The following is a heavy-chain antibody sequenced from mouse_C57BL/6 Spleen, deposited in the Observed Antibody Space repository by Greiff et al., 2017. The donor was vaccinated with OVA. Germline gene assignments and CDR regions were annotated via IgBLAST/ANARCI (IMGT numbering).Heavy chain of an antibody. CDR1: GYTFTDYN. Sequence: VQLQQSGPELVKPGASVKMSCKASGYTFTDYNMHWVKQSHGKSLEWIGYINPNNGGTSYNQKFKGKATLTVNKSSSTAYMELRSLTSEDSAVYYCARRGLLGPYFDYWGQGTTLTVSS. V-gene: IGHV1-22*01. CDR3: ARRGLLGPYFDY. J-gene: IGHJ2*01. D-gene: IGHD4-1*01. CDR2: INPNNGGT.